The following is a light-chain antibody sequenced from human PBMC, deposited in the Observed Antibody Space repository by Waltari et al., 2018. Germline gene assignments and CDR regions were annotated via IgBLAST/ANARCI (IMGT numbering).Light chain of an antibody. Sequence: IVITQSPVTLSVSPGERATTSCRASLSVNTDLAWYQQKPGQAPRLLIYGASSRATGIPARFSGSGSGTEFTLTISSLQSEDFAVYYCQQYNAWPPSLTFGGGTKVEIK. V-gene: IGKV3-15*01. J-gene: IGKJ4*01. CDR1: LSVNTD. CDR2: GAS. CDR3: QQYNAWPPSLT.